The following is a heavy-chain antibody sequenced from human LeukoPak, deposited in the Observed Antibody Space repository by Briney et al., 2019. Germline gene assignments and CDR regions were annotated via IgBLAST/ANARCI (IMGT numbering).Heavy chain of an antibody. Sequence: GGSLRLSCAASGFTFSSYAMSWVRQAPGKGLEWVSSISSSSSYIYYADSVKGRFTISRDNAKNSLYLQMNSLRAEDTAVYYCARDTKGYSSGWGGYYYYYMDVWGKGTTVTISS. J-gene: IGHJ6*03. V-gene: IGHV3-21*01. CDR1: GFTFSSYA. CDR3: ARDTKGYSSGWGGYYYYYMDV. CDR2: ISSSSSYI. D-gene: IGHD6-19*01.